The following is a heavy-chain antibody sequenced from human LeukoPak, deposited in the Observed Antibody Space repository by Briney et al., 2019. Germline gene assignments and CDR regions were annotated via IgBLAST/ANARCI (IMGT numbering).Heavy chain of an antibody. CDR3: ARGQMTTVTDYYYYYGMDV. V-gene: IGHV3-21*01. CDR2: ISSSSSYI. Sequence: GRSLRLSCAASGFTFSSYSMNWVRQAPGKGLEWVSSISSSSSYIYYADSVKGRFTISRDNAKNSLYLQMNSLRAEDTAVYYCARGQMTTVTDYYYYYGMDVWGQGTTVTVSS. CDR1: GFTFSSYS. J-gene: IGHJ6*02. D-gene: IGHD4-17*01.